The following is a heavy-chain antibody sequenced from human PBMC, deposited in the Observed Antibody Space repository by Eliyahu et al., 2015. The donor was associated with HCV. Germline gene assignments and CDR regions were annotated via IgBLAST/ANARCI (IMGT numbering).Heavy chain of an antibody. Sequence: EVQLVESGGGLVEPGGSLRXSCAAXGFNFGDXPMNWVRQATGKGLEWVSSISNSGSYIYYADSVKGRFAISRDNAKQSLYLQMNNLRVDDTAVYFCARSFDWFLNPQNGPDDSWGQGTLVTVST. CDR3: ARSFDWFLNPQNGPDDS. CDR1: GFNFGDXP. J-gene: IGHJ4*02. V-gene: IGHV3-21*02. CDR2: ISNSGSYI. D-gene: IGHD3-9*01.